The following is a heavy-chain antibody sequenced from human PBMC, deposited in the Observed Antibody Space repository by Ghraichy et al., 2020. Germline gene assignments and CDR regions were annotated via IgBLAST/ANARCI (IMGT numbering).Heavy chain of an antibody. CDR2: IYYSGST. J-gene: IGHJ6*02. Sequence: SETLSLTCTVSGGSISSSSYYWGWIRQPPGKGLEWIGSIYYSGSTYYNPSLKSRVTISVDTFKNQFSLKLSSVTAADTAVYYCARFSSGQNMDVWGQGTTVTVSS. CDR1: GGSISSSSYY. V-gene: IGHV4-39*01. CDR3: ARFSSGQNMDV. D-gene: IGHD3-22*01.